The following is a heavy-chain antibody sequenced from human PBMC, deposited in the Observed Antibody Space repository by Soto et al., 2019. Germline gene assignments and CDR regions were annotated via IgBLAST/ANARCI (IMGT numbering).Heavy chain of an antibody. V-gene: IGHV3-33*01. Sequence: QVQLVESGGGVVQPGRSLRLSCTASGFTFSDFGFHWVRQAPGKGLEWVSVIWSDASHNYSADSVTGRFTISRDNSKNTLSLQMNSLTVEDTAVYYCARRKKEIVEVPAFNLRYYYSYMDVWGKGTTVTVSS. CDR2: IWSDASHN. CDR1: GFTFSDFG. D-gene: IGHD2-2*01. J-gene: IGHJ6*03. CDR3: ARRKKEIVEVPAFNLRYYYSYMDV.